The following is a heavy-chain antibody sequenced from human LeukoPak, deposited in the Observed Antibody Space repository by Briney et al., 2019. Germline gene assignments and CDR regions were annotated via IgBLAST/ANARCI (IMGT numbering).Heavy chain of an antibody. CDR1: GGTFSSYA. J-gene: IGHJ6*02. Sequence: AASVKVSCKASGGTFSSYAISWVRQAPGQGLEWMGRIIPILGIANYAQKFQGGVTITADKSTSTAYMELSSLRSEDTAVYYCARVPSIAARQHGMDVWGQGTTVTVSS. V-gene: IGHV1-69*04. CDR2: IIPILGIA. CDR3: ARVPSIAARQHGMDV. D-gene: IGHD6-6*01.